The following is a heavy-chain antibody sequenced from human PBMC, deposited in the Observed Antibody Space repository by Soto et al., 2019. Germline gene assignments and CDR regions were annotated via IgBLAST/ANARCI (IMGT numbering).Heavy chain of an antibody. CDR2: IRTKAYGGTT. CDR3: TSTNTDY. CDR1: GFTFGDYP. J-gene: IGHJ4*02. V-gene: IGHV3-49*03. Sequence: GGSLRLSCSASGFTFGDYPLSWFRQAPGKGLEWVGFIRTKAYGGTTEYAASVKGRFTISRDDSKSIAYLQMNSLKSDDTAVYYCTSTNTDYWGQGTLVTVSS.